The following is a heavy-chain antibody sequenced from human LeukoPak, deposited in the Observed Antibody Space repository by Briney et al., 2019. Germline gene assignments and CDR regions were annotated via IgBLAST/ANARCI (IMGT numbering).Heavy chain of an antibody. CDR3: AKDGTIFGVTYLDY. V-gene: IGHV3-30*02. J-gene: IGHJ4*02. Sequence: GVSLTLLCVASGLTVSRYGVHWLRGAPGKGLEWVAFIPYYGRNQYFADSVKGRFTISRDIAKNTLHLQMNSLGTEYTAVYYCAKDGTIFGVTYLDYWGQGTLVTVSS. CDR2: IPYYGRNQ. CDR1: GLTVSRYG. D-gene: IGHD3-3*01.